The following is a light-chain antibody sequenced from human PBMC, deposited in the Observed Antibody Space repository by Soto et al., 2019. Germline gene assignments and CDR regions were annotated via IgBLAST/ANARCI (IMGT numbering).Light chain of an antibody. V-gene: IGKV1-5*03. Sequence: DIQMTQSPSTLSASVGDRVTITCRASQIINGWLAWYQQKPGKAPKLLIYKASSLESGAPSRFSGSGSGTEFTLTISSLQPDDFATYYCQQYNHYSTFGQGTKVDIK. CDR2: KAS. CDR1: QIINGW. J-gene: IGKJ1*01. CDR3: QQYNHYST.